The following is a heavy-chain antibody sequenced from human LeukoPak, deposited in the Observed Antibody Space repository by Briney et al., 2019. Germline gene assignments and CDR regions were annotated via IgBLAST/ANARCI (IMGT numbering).Heavy chain of an antibody. D-gene: IGHD6-13*01. V-gene: IGHV4-59*01. J-gene: IGHJ4*02. CDR1: GGSISSYY. CDR2: IYYSGST. CDR3: ATDEAGKIAVAAGFDY. Sequence: PSETLSLTCTDSGGSISSYYWSWIRQPPGKGLEWIGYIYYSGSTNYNPSLKSRVTISVDTSKNQFSLKLSSVTAADTAVYYCATDEAGKIAVAAGFDYWGQGTLVTVSP.